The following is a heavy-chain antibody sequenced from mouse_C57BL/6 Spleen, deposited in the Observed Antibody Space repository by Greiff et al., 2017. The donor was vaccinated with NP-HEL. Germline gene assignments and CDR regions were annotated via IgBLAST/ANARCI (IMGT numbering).Heavy chain of an antibody. J-gene: IGHJ2*01. Sequence: EVQLVESGGGLVKPGGSLKLSCAASVFTFSSYTMSWVRQTPEKRLEWVATISGGGGNTYYPDSVKGRFTISRDNAKNTLYLQMSSLRSEDTALYYCARPGYSKGGFDYWGQGTTLTVSS. CDR2: ISGGGGNT. D-gene: IGHD2-5*01. CDR3: ARPGYSKGGFDY. CDR1: VFTFSSYT. V-gene: IGHV5-9*01.